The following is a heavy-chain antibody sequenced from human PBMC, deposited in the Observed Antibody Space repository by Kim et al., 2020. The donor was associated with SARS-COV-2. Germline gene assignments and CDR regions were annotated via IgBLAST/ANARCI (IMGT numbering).Heavy chain of an antibody. J-gene: IGHJ2*01. CDR3: AREESTVTGGFDL. CDR1: GGSISSGDYY. Sequence: SETLSLTCTVSGGSISSGDYYWSWIRQPPGKGLEWIGYIYYSGSTYYNPSLKSRVTISVDTSKNQFSLKLSSVTAADTAVYYCAREESTVTGGFDLWGRGTLVTVSS. D-gene: IGHD2-8*02. V-gene: IGHV4-30-4*01. CDR2: IYYSGST.